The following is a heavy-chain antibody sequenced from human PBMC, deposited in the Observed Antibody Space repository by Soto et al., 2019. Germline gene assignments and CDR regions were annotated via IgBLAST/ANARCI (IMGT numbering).Heavy chain of an antibody. Sequence: QVQLQQWGAGLLKPSETLSLTCAVYGGSFSGYYWSWIRQPPGKGLEWIGEINHSGSTNYNPSLKSRVTISVDTSNNQFALKLSSVTDADTAVYYCASQVIAAADLMDVWGQGTTVTVSS. CDR2: INHSGST. V-gene: IGHV4-34*01. D-gene: IGHD6-13*01. CDR3: ASQVIAAADLMDV. CDR1: GGSFSGYY. J-gene: IGHJ6*02.